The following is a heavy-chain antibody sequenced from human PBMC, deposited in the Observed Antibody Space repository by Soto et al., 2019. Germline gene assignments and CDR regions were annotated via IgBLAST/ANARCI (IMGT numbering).Heavy chain of an antibody. J-gene: IGHJ4*02. CDR3: AKDREELGIPSNFDY. V-gene: IGHV3-23*01. CDR1: GFAFSSYA. Sequence: GGSLRLSCAASGFAFSSYAMSWVRQAPGKGLEWVSAISGSGGSTYYADSVKGPFTISRDNSKNTLYLPMNSLRAEDTAVYYCAKDREELGIPSNFDYWGQGTLVTVSS. CDR2: ISGSGGST. D-gene: IGHD7-27*01.